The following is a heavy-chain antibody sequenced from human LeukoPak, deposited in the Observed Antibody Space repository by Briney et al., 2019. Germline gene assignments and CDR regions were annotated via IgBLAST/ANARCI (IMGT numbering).Heavy chain of an antibody. D-gene: IGHD3-22*01. V-gene: IGHV3-48*01. CDR3: AKDRPNYYGSNGHYYKLNGDC. CDR2: ISSSSCTI. Sequence: PGGSLRLSCAASGFTFSSYSMNWVRQAPGKGLEWVSYISSSSCTIYYADSVKGRFTISRDNSDNTLYLQINSLRAEDTAVYYCAKDRPNYYGSNGHYYKLNGDCWGQGTLVTVSS. J-gene: IGHJ4*02. CDR1: GFTFSSYS.